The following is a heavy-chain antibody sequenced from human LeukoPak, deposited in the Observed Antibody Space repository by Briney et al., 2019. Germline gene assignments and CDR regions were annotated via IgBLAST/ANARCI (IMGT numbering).Heavy chain of an antibody. CDR3: ARIVVVAATYFDY. CDR1: GFTFSSYW. V-gene: IGHV3-7*01. Sequence: PGGSLRLSCAASGFTFSSYWMSWVRQAPGKGLEWVANIKQDGSEKYYVDSVKGRFTISRDNAKNSLYLQMNSLRAEDTAVYYCARIVVVAATYFDYWGQGTLVTVSS. D-gene: IGHD2-15*01. CDR2: IKQDGSEK. J-gene: IGHJ4*02.